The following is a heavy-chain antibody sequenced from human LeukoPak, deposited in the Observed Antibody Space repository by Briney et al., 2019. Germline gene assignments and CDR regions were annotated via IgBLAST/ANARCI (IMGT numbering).Heavy chain of an antibody. J-gene: IGHJ4*02. CDR2: ISGSGGST. D-gene: IGHD3-10*01. CDR3: AKSPIRGLGVHFFDY. Sequence: GGSLRLSCAASGFTFSSYAMSWVRQAPGKGLEWVSAISGSGGSTYYADSVKGRFTISRDNSKNTLDLQMNSLRAEDTAVYYCAKSPIRGLGVHFFDYWGQGTLVTVSS. CDR1: GFTFSSYA. V-gene: IGHV3-23*01.